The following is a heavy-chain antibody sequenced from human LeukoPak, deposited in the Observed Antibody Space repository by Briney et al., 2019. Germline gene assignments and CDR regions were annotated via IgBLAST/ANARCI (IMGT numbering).Heavy chain of an antibody. CDR2: IYYSGST. J-gene: IGHJ6*03. Sequence: SETLSLTCTVSGGSISSYYWSWIRQPPGKGLEWIGYIYYSGSTYYNPSLRSRVTISVDTSKNQFSLKLSSVTAADTAVYYCARSSEGRYYYDSSGFSYYYYMDAWGKGTTVTISS. D-gene: IGHD3-22*01. CDR3: ARSSEGRYYYDSSGFSYYYYMDA. CDR1: GGSISSYY. V-gene: IGHV4-59*01.